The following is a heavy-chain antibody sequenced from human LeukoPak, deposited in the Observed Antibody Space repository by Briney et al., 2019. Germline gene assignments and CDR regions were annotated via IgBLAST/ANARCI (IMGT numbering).Heavy chain of an antibody. V-gene: IGHV4-59*01. CDR1: GGSISTYY. D-gene: IGHD2-15*01. CDR2: IYYSGGT. Sequence: SETLSLTCTVSGGSISTYYWSWLRQPPGKGLEWIGYIYYSGGTNYNPSLKSRLTISVDTSKNQFPLRLSSVTAADTAVYYCARSPTGGSPFFDYWGQGTLVTVSS. J-gene: IGHJ4*02. CDR3: ARSPTGGSPFFDY.